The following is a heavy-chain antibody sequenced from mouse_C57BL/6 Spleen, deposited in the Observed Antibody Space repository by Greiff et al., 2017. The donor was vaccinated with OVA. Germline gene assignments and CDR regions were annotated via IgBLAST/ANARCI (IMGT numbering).Heavy chain of an antibody. Sequence: LQPGAELVKPGASVKLSCKASGYTFTSHWMHWVKQRPGQGLEWIGMIHPNSGSTNYNEKFKSKATLTVDKSSSTAYMQLSSLTSEDSAVYYCARKDWDYAMDYWGQGTSVTVSS. D-gene: IGHD4-1*01. CDR2: IHPNSGST. CDR1: GYTFTSHW. CDR3: ARKDWDYAMDY. J-gene: IGHJ4*01. V-gene: IGHV1-64*01.